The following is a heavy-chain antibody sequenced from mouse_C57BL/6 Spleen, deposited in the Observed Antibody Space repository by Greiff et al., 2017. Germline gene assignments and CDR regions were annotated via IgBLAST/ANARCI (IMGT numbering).Heavy chain of an antibody. J-gene: IGHJ2*01. V-gene: IGHV1-55*01. CDR1: GYTFTSYW. Sequence: VQLQQSGAELVKPGASVKMSCKASGYTFTSYWITWVKQRPGQGLEWIGDIYPGSGSTNYNEKFKSKATLTVDTSSSTAYMQLSSLTSEDSAVYYCARGFDYGSSLDYWGQGTTLTVSS. CDR2: IYPGSGST. D-gene: IGHD1-1*01. CDR3: ARGFDYGSSLDY.